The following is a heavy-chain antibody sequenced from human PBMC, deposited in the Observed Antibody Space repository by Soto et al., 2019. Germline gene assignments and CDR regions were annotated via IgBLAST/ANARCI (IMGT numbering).Heavy chain of an antibody. D-gene: IGHD2-8*01. Sequence: GGSLRLSCAASGFTFSSYDMHWFRQATGKGLEWVSAIGTAGDTYYPGSVKGRFTISRENAKNSLYLQMNSLRAGDTAVYYCARDSPNGGMDVWGQGTTVTVS. CDR1: GFTFSSYD. CDR3: ARDSPNGGMDV. V-gene: IGHV3-13*01. J-gene: IGHJ6*02. CDR2: IGTAGDT.